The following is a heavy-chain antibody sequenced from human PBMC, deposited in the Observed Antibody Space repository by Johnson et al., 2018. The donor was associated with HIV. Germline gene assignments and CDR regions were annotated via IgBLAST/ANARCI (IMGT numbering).Heavy chain of an antibody. J-gene: IGHJ3*02. CDR3: AKDWARIAAAEFDI. Sequence: VQLVESGGGLVQPGGSLRLSCTASGFTFDDYGMSWVRQAPGQGLEWASGTNWNGGSTSYAASVKGRLTISRDNSKNTLYLQMDSLRAEDTAVYYCAKDWARIAAAEFDIWGQGTMVTVSS. V-gene: IGHV3-20*04. CDR2: TNWNGGST. CDR1: GFTFDDYG. D-gene: IGHD6-13*01.